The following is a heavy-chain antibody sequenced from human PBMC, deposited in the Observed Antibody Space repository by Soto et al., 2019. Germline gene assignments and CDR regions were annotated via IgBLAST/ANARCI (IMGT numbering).Heavy chain of an antibody. D-gene: IGHD3-22*01. CDR1: GGSISSGGYY. CDR2: IYSSGST. J-gene: IGHJ4*02. V-gene: IGHV4-31*03. CDR3: ARVRRGDSSGYYYPDY. Sequence: QVQLQESGPGLVKPSQTLSLTCTVSGGSISSGGYYWSWIRQHPGKGLEWIGYIYSSGSTYYNPSLKSRVTISVVTSKNQFSLKLSSVTAADTAVYYCARVRRGDSSGYYYPDYWGQGTLVTVSS.